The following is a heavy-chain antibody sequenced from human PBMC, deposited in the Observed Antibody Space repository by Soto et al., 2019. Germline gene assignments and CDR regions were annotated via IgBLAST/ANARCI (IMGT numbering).Heavy chain of an antibody. Sequence: QVQLVQSGAEVKKPGASVKVSCQASGYTFTSYDINWVRQATGQGLEWMGWMNPNSGNTGYAQKFQGRVTMTRNTSISTAYMEVSSLRSEDTAVYYCARIGDSPSSGWYYYYYMDVWGKGTTVTVCS. V-gene: IGHV1-8*01. CDR1: GYTFTSYD. J-gene: IGHJ6*03. D-gene: IGHD6-6*01. CDR2: MNPNSGNT. CDR3: ARIGDSPSSGWYYYYYMDV.